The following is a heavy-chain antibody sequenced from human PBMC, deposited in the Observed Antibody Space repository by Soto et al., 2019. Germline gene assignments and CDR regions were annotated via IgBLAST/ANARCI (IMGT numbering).Heavy chain of an antibody. CDR1: GFTFSNYA. D-gene: IGHD6-13*01. CDR2: ITGSGGGT. Sequence: EVQLLESGGGLVQPGGSLRLSCAASGFTFSNYAMTWVRQAPGKGLEWVSVITGSGGGTYFVDSVKGRFTISRDNSQNPVSLQMNRLRAEDSAVYYCAKSPLTAAGFDYWGQGTLVTVSS. J-gene: IGHJ4*02. CDR3: AKSPLTAAGFDY. V-gene: IGHV3-23*01.